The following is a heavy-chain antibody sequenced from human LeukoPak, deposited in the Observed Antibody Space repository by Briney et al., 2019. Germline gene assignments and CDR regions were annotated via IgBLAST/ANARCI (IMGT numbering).Heavy chain of an antibody. Sequence: GGSLRLSCAASGFTFSSYGMHWVRQAPGKGLEWVAFIRYDGSNKYYADSVKGRFTISRDNSKNTLYLQMNSLRAKDTAVYYCAKDGVWGSYRYGHYWGQGTLVTVSS. CDR2: IRYDGSNK. J-gene: IGHJ4*02. V-gene: IGHV3-30*02. D-gene: IGHD3-16*02. CDR3: AKDGVWGSYRYGHY. CDR1: GFTFSSYG.